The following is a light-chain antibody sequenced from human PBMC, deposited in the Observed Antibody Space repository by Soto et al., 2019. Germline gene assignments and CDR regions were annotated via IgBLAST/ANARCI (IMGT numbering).Light chain of an antibody. J-gene: IGKJ1*01. V-gene: IGKV3-20*01. Sequence: EIVMKQSPATLSVSPGERVTLSCRASQSVSSNLAWYQQKVGQAPRLLIYGASSRATGIPDRFSGSGSGTDFTLTISRLEPEDFAVYYCQHYGSSPETFGQGTMVDI. CDR1: QSVSSN. CDR2: GAS. CDR3: QHYGSSPET.